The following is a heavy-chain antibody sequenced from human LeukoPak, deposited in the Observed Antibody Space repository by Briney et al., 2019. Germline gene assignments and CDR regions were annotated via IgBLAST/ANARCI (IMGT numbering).Heavy chain of an antibody. V-gene: IGHV1-2*02. J-gene: IGHJ6*02. CDR2: ISPNSGDT. CDR3: ARVFNIEVAGFDYGMDV. Sequence: GASVKVSCKASGYTFTGYYMHWVRQAPGQGLEWMGRISPNSGDTNFAQKFQGRVTMTRDTSISTAYMELSRLRSDDTAVYFCARVFNIEVAGFDYGMDVWGQGTTVTVSS. D-gene: IGHD6-19*01. CDR1: GYTFTGYY.